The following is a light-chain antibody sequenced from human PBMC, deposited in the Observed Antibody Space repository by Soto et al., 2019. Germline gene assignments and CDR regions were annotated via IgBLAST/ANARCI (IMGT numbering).Light chain of an antibody. CDR2: QAS. V-gene: IGKV1-5*03. Sequence: DIQMTQSPSTLSASVGDRVTITCRASQSIGSLLAWFQQKPGRAPTLRIYQASTLESGVPSRFSGSGSGAEFTLTISSLQPDDFASYYCQQYNTYPLTFGQGTRLEIK. CDR1: QSIGSL. J-gene: IGKJ5*01. CDR3: QQYNTYPLT.